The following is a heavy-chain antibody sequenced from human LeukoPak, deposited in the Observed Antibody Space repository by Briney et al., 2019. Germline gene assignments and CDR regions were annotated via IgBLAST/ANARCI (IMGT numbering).Heavy chain of an antibody. Sequence: SETLSLTCTVSGDSITSSAFYWGWIRQAPGKGLEWIGNIFHGGNTHYNPSLKSRVTISLDTSKNQFSLKLSSVTAADTAVYYCAGHHPRNTVDFWGQGTLVTVSS. J-gene: IGHJ4*02. V-gene: IGHV4-39*01. D-gene: IGHD2/OR15-2a*01. CDR1: GDSITSSAFY. CDR3: AGHHPRNTVDF. CDR2: IFHGGNT.